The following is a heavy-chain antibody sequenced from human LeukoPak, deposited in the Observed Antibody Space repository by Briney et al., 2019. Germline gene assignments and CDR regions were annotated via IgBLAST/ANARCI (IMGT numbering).Heavy chain of an antibody. V-gene: IGHV3-21*01. J-gene: IGHJ4*02. CDR3: AKEIAVGATIDY. Sequence: GGSLRLSCAASRFTFSSYSMNWVRQAPGKGLEWVSSISSSSGYIYYADSVKGRFTISRDNAKNSLYLQMNSLRAEDTAVYYCAKEIAVGATIDYWGQGTLVTVSS. CDR2: ISSSSGYI. CDR1: RFTFSSYS. D-gene: IGHD1-26*01.